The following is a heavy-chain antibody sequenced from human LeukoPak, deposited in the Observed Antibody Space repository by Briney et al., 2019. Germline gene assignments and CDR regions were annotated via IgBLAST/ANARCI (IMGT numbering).Heavy chain of an antibody. V-gene: IGHV1-2*02. Sequence: GASVKVSCKASGYTFTGYYIHWVRQAPGQGLEWMGWINPDSGGTNYVQKFHGRVTMTRDTSISTAYMELNRLRSDDTAVYYCARVRWLRPFDYWGQGTLVTVSS. CDR3: ARVRWLRPFDY. D-gene: IGHD5-12*01. CDR2: INPDSGGT. J-gene: IGHJ4*02. CDR1: GYTFTGYY.